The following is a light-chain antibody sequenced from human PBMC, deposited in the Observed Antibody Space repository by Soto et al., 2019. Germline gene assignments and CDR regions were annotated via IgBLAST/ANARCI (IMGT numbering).Light chain of an antibody. CDR1: QSVSTN. J-gene: IGKJ4*01. CDR2: AAS. Sequence: EIVMTQSPATLSVSPGERATLSCRASQSVSTNLAWYQQKPGQAPRLLIYAASVRATGIPARFSSSGSGTEFNLTISSLKSEDVAFYYYQQYDDRPPNLSFGGGTKVEIK. CDR3: QQYDDRPPNLS. V-gene: IGKV3-15*01.